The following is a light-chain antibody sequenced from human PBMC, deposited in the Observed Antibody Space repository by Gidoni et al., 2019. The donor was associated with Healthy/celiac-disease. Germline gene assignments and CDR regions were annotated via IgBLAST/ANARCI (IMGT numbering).Light chain of an antibody. V-gene: IGLV3-1*01. CDR2: QDS. CDR1: KLGDKY. Sequence: SYELTQPPSVSVSPGQTASITCPGDKLGDKYACWYQQKQGQSPWLVIYQDSKRPSGIPERFSGSNSGNTATLTISGTQARDEADYYCQAWDSSTFVVFGGGTKLTVL. J-gene: IGLJ2*01. CDR3: QAWDSSTFVV.